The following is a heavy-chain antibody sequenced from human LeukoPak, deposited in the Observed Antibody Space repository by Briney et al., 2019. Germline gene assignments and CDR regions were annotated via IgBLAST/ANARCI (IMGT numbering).Heavy chain of an antibody. Sequence: GGSLRLSCAASGFTFSSCAINWVRQAPGKGLEWVSAISGSGGSTYYADSVKGRFTISRDNSKNTLYLQMNSLRAEDTAVYYCAKDRGYSYGCFDYWGQGTLVTVSS. V-gene: IGHV3-23*01. CDR1: GFTFSSCA. CDR3: AKDRGYSYGCFDY. D-gene: IGHD5-18*01. CDR2: ISGSGGST. J-gene: IGHJ4*02.